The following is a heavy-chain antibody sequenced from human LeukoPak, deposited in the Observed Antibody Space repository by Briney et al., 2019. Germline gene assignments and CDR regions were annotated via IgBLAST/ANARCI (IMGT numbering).Heavy chain of an antibody. CDR1: GGSISSSNW. CDR3: ARLSLKVLEWSPTKGKETHYFDY. V-gene: IGHV4-4*02. Sequence: SGTLSLTCAVSGGSISSSNWWSWVRQPPGKGLEWIGEIYHSGNTNYNPSPKSRVTILEDKSKNQFSLKLSSVTAADTAVYYCARLSLKVLEWSPTKGKETHYFDYWGQGTLVTVSS. D-gene: IGHD3-3*01. J-gene: IGHJ4*02. CDR2: IYHSGNT.